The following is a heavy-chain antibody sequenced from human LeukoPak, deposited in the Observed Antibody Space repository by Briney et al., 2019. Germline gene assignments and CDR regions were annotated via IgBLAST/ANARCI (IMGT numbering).Heavy chain of an antibody. D-gene: IGHD2-21*02. CDR3: ARGGDGDYYYDYYMDV. CDR1: GYTFTSYY. CDR2: INPSGGST. J-gene: IGHJ6*03. V-gene: IGHV1-46*01. Sequence: ASVKVSCKASGYTFTSYYMHWVRQAPGQGLEWMGIINPSGGSTSYAQKFQGKVTMTRDMSTSTVYMELSSLRSEDTAVYYCARGGDGDYYYDYYMDVWGKGTTVTVSS.